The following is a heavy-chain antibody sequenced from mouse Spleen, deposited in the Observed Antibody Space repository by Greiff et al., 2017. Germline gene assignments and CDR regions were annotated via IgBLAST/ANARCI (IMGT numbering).Heavy chain of an antibody. J-gene: IGHJ4*01. CDR2: INPNNGGT. CDR3: ARRGDYGTYAMDY. V-gene: IGHV1-18*01. CDR1: GYTFTDYN. D-gene: IGHD1-1*01. Sequence: VQLQQSGPELVKPGASVKIPCKASGYTFTDYNMDWVKQSHGKSLEWIGDINPNNGGTIYNQKFKGKATLTVDKSSSTAYMELRSLTSEDTAVYYCARRGDYGTYAMDYWGQGTSVTVSS.